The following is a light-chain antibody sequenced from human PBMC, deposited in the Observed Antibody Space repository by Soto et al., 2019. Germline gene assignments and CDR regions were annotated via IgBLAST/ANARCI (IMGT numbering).Light chain of an antibody. Sequence: EIALTQSPGTLALCPGESDNLXCRASQSVSSRYLAWYQRKPCQAPRLLXXGPSSRATGILDRLSGSGSGRDFTLILSRLDPVDFAVYYCQQYGSSPPWTFGQGTKVDIK. CDR3: QQYGSSPPWT. CDR1: QSVSSRY. V-gene: IGKV3-20*01. CDR2: GPS. J-gene: IGKJ1*01.